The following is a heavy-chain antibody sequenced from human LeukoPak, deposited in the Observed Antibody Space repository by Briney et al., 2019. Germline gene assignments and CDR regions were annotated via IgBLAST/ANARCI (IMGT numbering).Heavy chain of an antibody. J-gene: IGHJ6*02. V-gene: IGHV1-46*01. CDR3: ARDPYVDTATFCGMDA. CDR1: GYTFTIYY. Sequence: ASVTVSFTSSGYTFTIYYMHWVRQAPGQGGEWMGIINPSGGSTSYAQKFQGRVTMTRDTSTSTVYMELSSLRSEDTAVYYCARDPYVDTATFCGMDAWGQGTTVTVSS. D-gene: IGHD5-18*01. CDR2: INPSGGST.